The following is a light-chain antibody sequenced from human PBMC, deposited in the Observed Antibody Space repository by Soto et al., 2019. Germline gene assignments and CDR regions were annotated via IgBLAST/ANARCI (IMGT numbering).Light chain of an antibody. CDR3: QQYNTWPPST. J-gene: IGKJ1*01. Sequence: EIVMTQSPSTLSVSPGERATLSCRASQSVSSNLALYQQKPGQAPRLLIYGESTRATGIPARFSGSGSGTEFTLTISSLQSEDFAVYYCQQYNTWPPSTFGQGTKVDIK. V-gene: IGKV3-15*01. CDR2: GES. CDR1: QSVSSN.